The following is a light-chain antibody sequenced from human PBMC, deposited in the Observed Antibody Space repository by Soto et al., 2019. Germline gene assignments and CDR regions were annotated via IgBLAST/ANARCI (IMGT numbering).Light chain of an antibody. CDR1: SSDVGGYNY. J-gene: IGLJ1*01. CDR2: DVS. Sequence: QSALTQPASVSGSPGQSITIPCTGSSSDVGGYNYVSWHQQHPGKAPKLMISDVSHRPSGVSSRVSGSKSGNTAFLIISGPQDDYEADYYCSSFTRSTPTYVVATGTQLTVL. V-gene: IGLV2-14*03. CDR3: SSFTRSTPTYV.